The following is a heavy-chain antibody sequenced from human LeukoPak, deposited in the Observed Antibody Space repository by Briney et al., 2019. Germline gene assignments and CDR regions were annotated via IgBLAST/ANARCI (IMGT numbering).Heavy chain of an antibody. CDR2: INHSGST. J-gene: IGHJ5*02. V-gene: IGHV4-34*01. Sequence: SETLSLTCAVYGGSFSGYYWSWIRQPPGKGLEWIGEINHSGSTNYNPSLKSRVTISVDTSKNQFSLKLGSVTAADTAVYYCARRRRGYCSSTSCPKPSKFDPWGQGTLVTVSS. CDR1: GGSFSGYY. D-gene: IGHD2-2*01. CDR3: ARRRRGYCSSTSCPKPSKFDP.